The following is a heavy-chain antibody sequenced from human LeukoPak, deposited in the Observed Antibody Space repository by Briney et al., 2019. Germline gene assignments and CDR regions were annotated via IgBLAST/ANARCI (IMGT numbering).Heavy chain of an antibody. J-gene: IGHJ4*02. Sequence: SQTLSLTCTVSGGSISSGGYYWSWIRQPPGKGLEWIGYIYHSGSTYYNPSLKSRVTISVDRSKNQFSLKLSSVTAADTAVYYCARGRAAGTSVDYWGQGTLVTVSS. D-gene: IGHD6-13*01. CDR2: IYHSGST. CDR3: ARGRAAGTSVDY. V-gene: IGHV4-30-2*01. CDR1: GGSISSGGYY.